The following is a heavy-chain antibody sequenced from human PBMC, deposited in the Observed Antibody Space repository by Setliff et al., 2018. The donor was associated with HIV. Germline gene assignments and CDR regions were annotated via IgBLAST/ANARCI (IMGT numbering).Heavy chain of an antibody. CDR3: SRPWEWELSTGYYDDY. J-gene: IGHJ4*02. D-gene: IGHD3-3*01. CDR2: VYYSGRT. V-gene: IGHV4-39*07. CDR1: GGSISSSGPGYY. Sequence: SETLSLTCTVSGGSISSSGPGYYWGWVRQPPGGGLEWIGSVYYSGRTYYNPSLKSRVTISVDTSKNQFSLKLSSVTAAETAVYYCSRPWEWELSTGYYDDYWGQGTLVTVSS.